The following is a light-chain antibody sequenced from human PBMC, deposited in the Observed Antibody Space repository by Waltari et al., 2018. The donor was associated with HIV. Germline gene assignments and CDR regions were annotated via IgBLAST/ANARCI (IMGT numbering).Light chain of an antibody. J-gene: IGLJ3*02. Sequence: QSVLTQPPSASGTPGQRVPISCSGSSSNIGSNTVNWYQQVPGTAPKLLIYSNNQRPSWVPDRFSGSKSGTSASLAISGLQSEDEVDYFCASWDDRLSGWVFGGGTKLTVL. CDR1: SSNIGSNT. CDR2: SNN. V-gene: IGLV1-44*01. CDR3: ASWDDRLSGWV.